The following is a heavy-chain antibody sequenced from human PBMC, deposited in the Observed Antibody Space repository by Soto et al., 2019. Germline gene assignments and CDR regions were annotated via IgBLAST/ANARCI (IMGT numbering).Heavy chain of an antibody. CDR3: AKDGASGSYPPYYYYGMDV. Sequence: LRLSCAASGFTFSSYAMSWVRQAPLKGLEWVSTISGSGGNAYYADSVKGRFTISRDNSKNTLRLQMNSLRADDTAVYYCAKDGASGSYPPYYYYGMDVWGQGTTVTVSS. CDR2: ISGSGGNA. D-gene: IGHD1-26*01. V-gene: IGHV3-23*01. J-gene: IGHJ6*02. CDR1: GFTFSSYA.